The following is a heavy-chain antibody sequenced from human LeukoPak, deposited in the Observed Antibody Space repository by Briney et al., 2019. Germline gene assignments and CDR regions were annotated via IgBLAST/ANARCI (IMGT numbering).Heavy chain of an antibody. V-gene: IGHV3-30*18. D-gene: IGHD1-26*01. CDR1: GFTFSSYG. Sequence: GGSLRLSCAASGFTFSSYGMHWVRQVPGKGLEWVAVISYDGSNKYYADSVKGRFTISRDNSKNTLYLQMNSLRAEDTAVYYCAKLEVGATFDYWGQGTLVTVSS. J-gene: IGHJ4*02. CDR2: ISYDGSNK. CDR3: AKLEVGATFDY.